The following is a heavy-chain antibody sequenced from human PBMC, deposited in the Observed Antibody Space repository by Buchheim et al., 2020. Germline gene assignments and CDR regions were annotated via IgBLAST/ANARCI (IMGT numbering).Heavy chain of an antibody. D-gene: IGHD2-21*02. Sequence: QVQLQQWGAGLLKPSETLSLTCAVYGGSFSGYYWSWIRQPPGKGLEWIGEINHSGSTNYNPSLKSRVTISVDTSKNKLSLKLSSVTAADTAVYYCARDRLRPGYSYYYYGMDVWGQGTT. V-gene: IGHV4-34*01. CDR3: ARDRLRPGYSYYYYGMDV. CDR2: INHSGST. J-gene: IGHJ6*02. CDR1: GGSFSGYY.